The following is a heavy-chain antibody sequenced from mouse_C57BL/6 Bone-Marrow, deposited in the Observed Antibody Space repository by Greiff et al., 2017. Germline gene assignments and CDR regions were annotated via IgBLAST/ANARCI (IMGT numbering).Heavy chain of an antibody. CDR2: ISNGGGST. Sequence: EVKLMESGGGLVQPGGSLKLSCAASGFTFSDYYMYWVRQTPEKRLEWVAYISNGGGSTYYPDTVKGRYTISRDNAKNTLYLQMSRLKSEDTAMYYYARPPYDCDGAWFAYWGQGTLVTVSA. V-gene: IGHV5-12*01. J-gene: IGHJ3*01. CDR3: ARPPYDCDGAWFAY. CDR1: GFTFSDYY. D-gene: IGHD2-4*01.